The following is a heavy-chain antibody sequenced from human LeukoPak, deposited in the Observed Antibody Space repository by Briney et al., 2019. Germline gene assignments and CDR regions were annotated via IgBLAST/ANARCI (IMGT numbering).Heavy chain of an antibody. J-gene: IGHJ4*02. CDR2: ICGGGPTT. CDR1: GFTFSTYA. V-gene: IGHV3-23*01. D-gene: IGHD6-19*01. Sequence: GRSLRLSCAASGFTFSTYAMNWVRQAPAKGLKWVSTICGGGPTTDYADSVKDRFTISRDNSKNTLYLQMNSLRAEDTAVYFCARGFLGGTDQYFDSWGQGTLVTVSS. CDR3: ARGFLGGTDQYFDS.